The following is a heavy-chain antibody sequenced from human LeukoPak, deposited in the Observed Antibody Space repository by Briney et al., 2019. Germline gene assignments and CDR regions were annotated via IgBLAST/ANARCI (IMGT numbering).Heavy chain of an antibody. J-gene: IGHJ3*02. Sequence: GASVKVSCKASGGTFSSYAISWARQAPGQGLEWMGGIIPIFGTANYAQKFQGRVTITADESTSTAYMELSSLRSEDTAVYYCARDLGGELYAFDIWGQGTMVTVSS. CDR3: ARDLGGELYAFDI. D-gene: IGHD3-16*01. CDR2: IIPIFGTA. CDR1: GGTFSSYA. V-gene: IGHV1-69*13.